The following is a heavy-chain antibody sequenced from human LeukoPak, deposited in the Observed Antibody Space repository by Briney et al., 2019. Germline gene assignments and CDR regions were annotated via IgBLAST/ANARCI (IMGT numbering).Heavy chain of an antibody. J-gene: IGHJ4*02. D-gene: IGHD3-10*01. CDR3: AKVDPTTYYGSGSYPGDFDY. CDR2: ISYDGSNK. V-gene: IGHV3-30-3*01. CDR1: GFTFSSYA. Sequence: GRSLRLSCAASGFTFSSYAMHWVRQAPGKGLEWVAVISYDGSNKYYADSVKGRFTISRDNSKNTLYLQMNSLRAEDTAVYYCAKVDPTTYYGSGSYPGDFDYWGQGTLVTVSS.